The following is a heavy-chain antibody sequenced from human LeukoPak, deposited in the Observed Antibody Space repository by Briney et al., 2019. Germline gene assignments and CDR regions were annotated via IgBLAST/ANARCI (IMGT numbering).Heavy chain of an antibody. J-gene: IGHJ4*02. CDR2: ISSSSSYI. D-gene: IGHD2-15*01. Sequence: GGSLRLSCAASGFTFSSNIMNWVRQAPGKGLGWVSSISSSSSYIYYADSVKGRFTISRDNAKNSLYLQMNSLRAEDTALYYCARKVTSGYCSGGICRGYFDYWGQGTLVTVSS. CDR3: ARKVTSGYCSGGICRGYFDY. V-gene: IGHV3-21*01. CDR1: GFTFSSNI.